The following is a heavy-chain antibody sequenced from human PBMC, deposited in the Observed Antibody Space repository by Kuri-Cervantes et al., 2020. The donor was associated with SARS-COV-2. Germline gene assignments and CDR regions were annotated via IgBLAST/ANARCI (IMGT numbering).Heavy chain of an antibody. CDR1: GFSLSRYT. D-gene: IGHD4-11*01. J-gene: IGHJ3*02. Sequence: GEPLKISCAASGFSLSRYTMNWVRQAPGKGLGWVSSISSSSSYIYYADSVKGRFTISRDNAKNSLYLQMNSLRAEDTAVYYCARDDEVTTHYGAAFDIWGQGTMVTVSS. V-gene: IGHV3-21*01. CDR3: ARDDEVTTHYGAAFDI. CDR2: ISSSSSYI.